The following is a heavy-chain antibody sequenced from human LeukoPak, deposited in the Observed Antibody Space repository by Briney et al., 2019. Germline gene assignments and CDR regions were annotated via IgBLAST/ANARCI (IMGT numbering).Heavy chain of an antibody. CDR2: ISGYGSGT. V-gene: IGHV3-23*01. Sequence: GGSLRLSCAASGFTFSSYAMSWVRQAPGKGLEWVSAISGYGSGTYYADSVKGRFTISRDNSKNTLFLQMNSLRAEDTAVYYCARELGSTNTYWGQGTLVTVFS. CDR1: GFTFSSYA. J-gene: IGHJ4*02. D-gene: IGHD7-27*01. CDR3: ARELGSTNTY.